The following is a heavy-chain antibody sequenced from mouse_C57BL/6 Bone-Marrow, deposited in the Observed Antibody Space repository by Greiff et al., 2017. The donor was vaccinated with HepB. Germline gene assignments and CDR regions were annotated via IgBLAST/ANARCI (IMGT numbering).Heavy chain of an antibody. CDR1: GYTFTSYW. Sequence: VQLQQPGAELVKPGASVELSCKASGYTFTSYWMHWVKQRPGQGLEWIGMIHPNSGSTNYNEKFKSKATLTVDKSSSTAYMQLSSLTSEDSAVYYCARRGYGSSYGYFDVWGTGTTVTVSS. CDR2: IHPNSGST. J-gene: IGHJ1*03. CDR3: ARRGYGSSYGYFDV. V-gene: IGHV1-64*01. D-gene: IGHD1-1*01.